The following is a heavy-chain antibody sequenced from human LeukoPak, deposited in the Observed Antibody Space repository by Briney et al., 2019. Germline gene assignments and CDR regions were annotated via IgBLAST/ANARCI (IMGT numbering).Heavy chain of an antibody. V-gene: IGHV4-39*07. CDR3: ARDPVRYCFDY. Sequence: SETLSLTCTVSGGSISSSSYYWGWIRQPPGKGLEWIGSIYYSGSTYYNPSLKSRVTISVDTSKNQFSLKLSSVTAADTAVYYCARDPVRYCFDYWGQGTLVTVSS. J-gene: IGHJ4*02. D-gene: IGHD2/OR15-2a*01. CDR1: GGSISSSSYY. CDR2: IYYSGST.